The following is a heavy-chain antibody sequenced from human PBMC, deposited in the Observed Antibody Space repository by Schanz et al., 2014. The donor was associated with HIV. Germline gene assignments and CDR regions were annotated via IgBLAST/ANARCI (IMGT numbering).Heavy chain of an antibody. J-gene: IGHJ4*02. CDR3: ARDSPVAAGTLDY. CDR2: INTYNSNT. D-gene: IGHD6-13*01. Sequence: QVQLVQSGAEVKKPGSSVKVSCKASGGTFNIYTISWVRQAPGQGLEWMGWINTYNSNTNYAQNLQDRVTMTTDTSTSTAYMDLRSLRSDDTAVYYCARDSPVAAGTLDYWGQGTLVTVSS. CDR1: GGTFNIYT. V-gene: IGHV1-18*01.